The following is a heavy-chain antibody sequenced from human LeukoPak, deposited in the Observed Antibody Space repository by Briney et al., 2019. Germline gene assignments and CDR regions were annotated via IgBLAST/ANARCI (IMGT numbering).Heavy chain of an antibody. CDR3: VRDLMGSGSTTAYLHH. V-gene: IGHV3-21*01. D-gene: IGHD1-1*01. Sequence: GGSLRLSCAASGFTFSSYWMHWVRQAPGKGLVWVSSISRRSRHVYYAGSVKGRFTISRDNAKNSLYLQMNSLRAEDMAVYFCVRDLMGSGSTTAYLHHWGQGTLVTVSS. CDR1: GFTFSSYW. CDR2: ISRRSRHV. J-gene: IGHJ1*01.